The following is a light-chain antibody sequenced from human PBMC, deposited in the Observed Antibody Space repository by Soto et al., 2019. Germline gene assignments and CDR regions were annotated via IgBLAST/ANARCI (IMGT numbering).Light chain of an antibody. CDR2: ASN. Sequence: QSALTQPPSVSGAPGQRVTISCTGSSSNIGTQTVHWYQHLPGAAPKVLIYASNNRPSGVPDRFSVSKSGTSASLAITGLQAEDEADYYCQSYDSNLNGLYVFGTGTKVTVL. CDR3: QSYDSNLNGLYV. V-gene: IGLV1-40*01. CDR1: SSNIGTQT. J-gene: IGLJ1*01.